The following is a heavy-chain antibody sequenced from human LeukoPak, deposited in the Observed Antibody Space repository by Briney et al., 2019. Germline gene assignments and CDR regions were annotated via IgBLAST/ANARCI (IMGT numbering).Heavy chain of an antibody. Sequence: SVKVSXKASGGTFSSYAISWVRQAPGQGLEWMGGIIPIFGTANYAQKFQGRVTITADESTSTAYMELSSLRSEDTAVYYCARDRDDFFFDPWGQGTLATVSS. CDR1: GGTFSSYA. J-gene: IGHJ5*02. CDR2: IIPIFGTA. CDR3: ARDRDDFFFDP. V-gene: IGHV1-69*01. D-gene: IGHD3-3*01.